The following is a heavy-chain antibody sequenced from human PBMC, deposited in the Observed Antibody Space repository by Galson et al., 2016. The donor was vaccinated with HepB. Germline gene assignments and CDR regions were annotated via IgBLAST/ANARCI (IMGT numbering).Heavy chain of an antibody. CDR3: ARERPDIAVAAFDY. V-gene: IGHV3-33*01. D-gene: IGHD6-19*01. Sequence: SLRLSCAASGFTFSSYGMHWVRQAPGKGLEWVALMWYDGNNKYYADSVKGRFTISRDNSKNTLYLQMNSLRAEDTAVYYCARERPDIAVAAFDYWGQGTLVTVSS. CDR1: GFTFSSYG. CDR2: MWYDGNNK. J-gene: IGHJ4*02.